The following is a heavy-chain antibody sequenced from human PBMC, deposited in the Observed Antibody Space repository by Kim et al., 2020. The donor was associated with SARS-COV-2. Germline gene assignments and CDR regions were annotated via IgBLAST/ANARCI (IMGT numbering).Heavy chain of an antibody. Sequence: GGSLRLSCAASGFTFSSYSMNWVRQAPGKGLEWVSYISSSSSTIYYADSVKGRFTISRDNAKNSLYLQMNSLRDEDTAVYYCARAGDIVVVVAARDFDYWGQGTLVTVSS. CDR1: GFTFSSYS. D-gene: IGHD2-15*01. V-gene: IGHV3-48*02. CDR3: ARAGDIVVVVAARDFDY. J-gene: IGHJ4*02. CDR2: ISSSSSTI.